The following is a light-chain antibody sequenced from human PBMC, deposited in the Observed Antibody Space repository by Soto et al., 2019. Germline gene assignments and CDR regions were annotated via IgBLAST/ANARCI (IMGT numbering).Light chain of an antibody. CDR3: QSYDSSLSGYV. CDR2: GNS. Sequence: SVLTHPPSVSPTPSERLIIPLILNTSNIGAGYDVHWYQQLPGTAPNLLIYGNSNRPSGVPDRFSGSKSGTSASLAITGLQAEDEADYYCQSYDSSLSGYVFGTGT. V-gene: IGLV1-40*01. J-gene: IGLJ1*01. CDR1: TSNIGAGYD.